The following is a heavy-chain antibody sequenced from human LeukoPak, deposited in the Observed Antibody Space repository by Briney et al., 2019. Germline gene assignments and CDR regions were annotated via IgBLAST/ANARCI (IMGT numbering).Heavy chain of an antibody. V-gene: IGHV5-10-1*01. CDR2: IDPSDSYT. CDR3: ARLLTGNYYGMDV. CDR1: GFSFTNYW. J-gene: IGHJ6*02. Sequence: GESLKISCKGSGFSFTNYWITWVRQMPGKGLEWMGKIDPSDSYTNYSPSFQGHVTISADKSISTAYLQWSSLKASDTAMYYCARLLTGNYYGMDVWGQGTTVTVSS.